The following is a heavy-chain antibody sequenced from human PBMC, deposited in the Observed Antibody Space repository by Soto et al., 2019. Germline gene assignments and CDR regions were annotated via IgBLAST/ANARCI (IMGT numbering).Heavy chain of an antibody. CDR2: IYWDDDK. D-gene: IGHD6-19*01. CDR3: VHDSRGWYGMDV. V-gene: IGHV2-5*02. Sequence: QITLKESGPTLVKPTQTLTLTCTFSGFSLSTRGVGVAWIRQPPGKALEWLALIYWDDDKRYSPSLKSRLTITKDTSKNPVVLTMTNMDPVDTGKYYCVHDSRGWYGMDVWGQGTTVTVSS. CDR1: GFSLSTRGVG. J-gene: IGHJ6*02.